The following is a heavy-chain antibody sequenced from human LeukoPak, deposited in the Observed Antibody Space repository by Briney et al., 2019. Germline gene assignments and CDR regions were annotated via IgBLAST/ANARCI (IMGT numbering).Heavy chain of an antibody. Sequence: ASVKVSCKASGYTFTSYGISWVRQAPGQGLEWMGWISAYNGNTNYAQKLQGRVTMTTDTSTSTAYMELRSLRSGDTAVYYCASRNYDFWSAPRGYYYYYMDVWGKGTTVTVSS. D-gene: IGHD3-3*01. V-gene: IGHV1-18*01. CDR2: ISAYNGNT. CDR3: ASRNYDFWSAPRGYYYYYMDV. CDR1: GYTFTSYG. J-gene: IGHJ6*03.